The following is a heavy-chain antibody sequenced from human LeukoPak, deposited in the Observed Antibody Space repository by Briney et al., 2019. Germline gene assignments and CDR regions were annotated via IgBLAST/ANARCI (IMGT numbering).Heavy chain of an antibody. CDR3: AKGGDGYNYGSYFDY. Sequence: GGSLRLSCAASGFTVSSNYMSWVRQAPGKGLEWVAFIRNDGSSEFYKDSVKGRFTISRDNSKNTLFLQMNSLRAEDTAVYYCAKGGDGYNYGSYFDYWGQGTLVTVSS. J-gene: IGHJ4*02. V-gene: IGHV3-30*02. D-gene: IGHD5-24*01. CDR2: IRNDGSSE. CDR1: GFTVSSNY.